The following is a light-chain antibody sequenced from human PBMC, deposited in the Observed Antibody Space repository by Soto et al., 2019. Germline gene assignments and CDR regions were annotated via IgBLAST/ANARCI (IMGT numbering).Light chain of an antibody. V-gene: IGLV2-14*01. CDR1: NSDIGYYNY. CDR3: LSHTSSSTYV. J-gene: IGLJ1*01. CDR2: EVT. Sequence: QSALTQPTSLSGSPGQSITISCTGTNSDIGYYNYVSWYQQHPGKAPKLMIFEVTKRPSGVSNRFSGSKSGNTASLTISGLQAEDEAEYYCLSHTSSSTYVFGSGTKLTVL.